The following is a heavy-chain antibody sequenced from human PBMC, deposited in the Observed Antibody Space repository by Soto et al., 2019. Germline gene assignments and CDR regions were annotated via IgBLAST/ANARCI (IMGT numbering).Heavy chain of an antibody. CDR1: GGTFSSYA. V-gene: IGHV1-69*06. CDR2: IIPIFGTA. Sequence: SVKVSCKASGGTFSSYAISWVRQAPGQGLEWMGGIIPIFGTANYAQKFQGRVTITADKSTSTAYMELSSLRSEDTAVYYCARTSNYYDSSGYYYYYYYGMDVWRQGTTVTVSS. D-gene: IGHD3-22*01. J-gene: IGHJ6*02. CDR3: ARTSNYYDSSGYYYYYYYGMDV.